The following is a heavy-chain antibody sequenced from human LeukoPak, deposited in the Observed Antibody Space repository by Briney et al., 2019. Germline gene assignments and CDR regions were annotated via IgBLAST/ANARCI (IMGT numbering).Heavy chain of an antibody. D-gene: IGHD3-3*01. CDR3: AKRGVTYYDFWSALHDAFDI. CDR2: ISGSGGST. Sequence: GGSLRLSCAASGFTFSSYAMSWVRQAPGKGLEWVSAISGSGGSTYYADSVKGRFTISRDNSKNTLYLQMNSLRAEDTAVYYCAKRGVTYYDFWSALHDAFDIWGQGTMVTVSS. J-gene: IGHJ3*02. CDR1: GFTFSSYA. V-gene: IGHV3-23*01.